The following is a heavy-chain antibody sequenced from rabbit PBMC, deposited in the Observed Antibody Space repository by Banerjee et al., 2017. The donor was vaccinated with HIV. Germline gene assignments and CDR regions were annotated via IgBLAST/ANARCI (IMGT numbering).Heavy chain of an antibody. D-gene: IGHD4-1*01. J-gene: IGHJ4*01. CDR1: GFSLSNSY. V-gene: IGHV1S7*01. Sequence: QLVESGGGLVQPGGSLKLSCKASGFSLSNSYMNWVRQAPGKGLEWIGIIYGGKGSTDYVTWVNGRFTISSHNAQNTLDLQLNSLTAADTATYFCVRSDSDGWVLNLWGPGTLVTVS. CDR2: IYGGKGST. CDR3: VRSDSDGWVLNL.